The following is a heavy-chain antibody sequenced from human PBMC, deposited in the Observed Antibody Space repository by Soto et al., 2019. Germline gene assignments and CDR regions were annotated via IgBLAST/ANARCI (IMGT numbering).Heavy chain of an antibody. J-gene: IGHJ4*02. CDR3: ARVPPSTKRSSGWYAY. Sequence: ASVKVSCKASGYTFTSYAMHWVRQAPGQRLEWMGWINAGNGNTKYSQKFQGRVTITRDTSASTAYMELRSLRSDDTAVYYCARVPPSTKRSSGWYAYWAQGTLVTVSS. V-gene: IGHV1-3*01. D-gene: IGHD6-19*01. CDR1: GYTFTSYA. CDR2: INAGNGNT.